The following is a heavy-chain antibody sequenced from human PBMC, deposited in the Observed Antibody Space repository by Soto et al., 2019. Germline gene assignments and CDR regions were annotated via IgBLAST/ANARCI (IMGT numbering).Heavy chain of an antibody. V-gene: IGHV3-23*01. D-gene: IGHD3-10*01. CDR2: ITDSGGDA. CDR3: ARGSTDSYPGSRIFDF. CDR1: GITVGSRA. J-gene: IGHJ4*02. Sequence: PVWSLRLSCVASGITVGSRAMSWVRQAAGEGLEWVSTITDSGGDAKYADSVRGRFAISRDNSKKTLYLQMSSLTAEDSAIYYCARGSTDSYPGSRIFDFWGRGTLVTVSS.